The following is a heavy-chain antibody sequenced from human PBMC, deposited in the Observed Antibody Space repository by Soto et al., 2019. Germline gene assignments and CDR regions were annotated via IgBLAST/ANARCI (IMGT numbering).Heavy chain of an antibody. CDR1: GFTFNYW. CDR2: IKPDGSET. V-gene: IGHV3-7*01. D-gene: IGHD2-15*01. J-gene: IGHJ3*02. CDR3: AREGRLLGAFDI. Sequence: LSLTCAASGFTFNYWMTWVRQAPGKGLECVANIKPDGSETFYVDSVKGRFTISRDNAKNSLYLQMNSLRAEDTAVYYCAREGRLLGAFDIWGRGTMVTVSS.